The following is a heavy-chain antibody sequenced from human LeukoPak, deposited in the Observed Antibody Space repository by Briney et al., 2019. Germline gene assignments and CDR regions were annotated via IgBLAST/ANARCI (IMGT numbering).Heavy chain of an antibody. Sequence: ASVKVSCKASGYTFTGYYMHWVRQAPGQGLEWMGWINPNSGGTNYAQKFQGRVTMTRDTSVSTAYMELSRLRSDDTAVYYCAREWTHPDAFDIWGQGTMVTVSS. CDR3: AREWTHPDAFDI. CDR2: INPNSGGT. J-gene: IGHJ3*02. V-gene: IGHV1-2*02. D-gene: IGHD3/OR15-3a*01. CDR1: GYTFTGYY.